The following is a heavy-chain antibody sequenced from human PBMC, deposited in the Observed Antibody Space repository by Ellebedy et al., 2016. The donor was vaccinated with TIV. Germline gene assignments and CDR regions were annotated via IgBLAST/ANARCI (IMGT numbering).Heavy chain of an antibody. CDR2: MNPNSGNT. V-gene: IGHV1-8*01. CDR3: ARGIVLMVYAILVNYYGMDV. CDR1: GYTFTSYD. D-gene: IGHD2-8*01. Sequence: AASVKVSCKASGYTFTSYDINWVRQAPGQGLEWMGWMNPNSGNTGYAQKFQGRVTMTRNTSISTAYMELSSLRSEDTAVYYCARGIVLMVYAILVNYYGMDVWGQGTTVTVSS. J-gene: IGHJ6*02.